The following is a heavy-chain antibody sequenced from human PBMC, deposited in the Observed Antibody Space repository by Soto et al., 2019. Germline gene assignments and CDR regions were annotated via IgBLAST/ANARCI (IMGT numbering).Heavy chain of an antibody. CDR3: AKDRPASFFLSSGYYYFQH. CDR1: GFTFSSYA. D-gene: IGHD3-22*01. J-gene: IGHJ1*01. Sequence: GGSLRLSCAASGFTFSSYARSWVRQAPGKGLEWVSAISGSGGSTYYADSVKGRFTISRDNSKNTLYLQMNSLRAEDTAVYYYAKDRPASFFLSSGYYYFQHWGQGTLVTVSS. V-gene: IGHV3-23*01. CDR2: ISGSGGST.